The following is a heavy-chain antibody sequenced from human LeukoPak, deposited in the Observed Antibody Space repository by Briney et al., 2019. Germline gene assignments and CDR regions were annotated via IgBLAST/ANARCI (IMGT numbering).Heavy chain of an antibody. D-gene: IGHD5-18*01. V-gene: IGHV1-2*02. J-gene: IGHJ4*02. Sequence: ASVTVSCKASGYTFTGYYMHWVRQAPGQGLEWMGWINTHSGGTNYAQKFQGRVTMTRDTSISTAYMELSRLRSDDTAVYYCARVGRGYSYGYFDYWGQGTLVTVSS. CDR1: GYTFTGYY. CDR3: ARVGRGYSYGYFDY. CDR2: INTHSGGT.